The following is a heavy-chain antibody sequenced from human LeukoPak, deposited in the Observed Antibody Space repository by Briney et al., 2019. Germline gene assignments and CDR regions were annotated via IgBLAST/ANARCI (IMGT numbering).Heavy chain of an antibody. Sequence: PSETLSLTCTVSGDSVSSSNYYWAWIRQPPGKGLEWIGNIYYSGSTYYNPSLKSRLTISVDTSKNQFSLKLSSVTAADTAVYYCARVVLRYFVSAYYFDYWGQGTLVTVSS. V-gene: IGHV4-39*01. D-gene: IGHD3-9*01. J-gene: IGHJ4*02. CDR2: IYYSGST. CDR3: ARVVLRYFVSAYYFDY. CDR1: GDSVSSSNYY.